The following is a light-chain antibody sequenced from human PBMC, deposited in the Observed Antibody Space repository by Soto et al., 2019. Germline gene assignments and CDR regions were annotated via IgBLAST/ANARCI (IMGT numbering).Light chain of an antibody. CDR1: QSVSSN. CDR2: GAS. J-gene: IGKJ4*01. V-gene: IGKV3-15*01. Sequence: EIVVTQSPATLSVSPGERATLSCRASQSVSSNLAWYQQKPGQAPRLLIYGASTRATGLPARFSGSGSGTEFTLTISSLQSEDFAVYYCQQYDNWPLTFGGWTKVEIK. CDR3: QQYDNWPLT.